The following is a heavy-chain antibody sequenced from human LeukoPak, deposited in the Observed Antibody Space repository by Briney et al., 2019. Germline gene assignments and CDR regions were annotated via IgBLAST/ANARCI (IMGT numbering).Heavy chain of an antibody. CDR1: GGSISSGSYY. CDR2: IYTSGST. CDR3: AREYSSSWYLYYYYYYMDV. V-gene: IGHV4-61*02. D-gene: IGHD6-13*01. Sequence: SETLSLTCTVSGGSISSGSYYWSWIRQPAGKGLEWIGRIYTSGSTNYNPSLKSRVTISVDTSKNQFSLKLSSVTAADTAVYYCAREYSSSWYLYYYYYYMDVWGKGTTVTISS. J-gene: IGHJ6*03.